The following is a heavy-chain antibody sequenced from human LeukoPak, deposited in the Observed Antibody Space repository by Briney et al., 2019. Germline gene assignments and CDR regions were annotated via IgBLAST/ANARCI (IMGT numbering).Heavy chain of an antibody. CDR1: GFTFSGAW. V-gene: IGHV3-48*04. J-gene: IGHJ4*02. CDR3: ARVQRGIAVALDY. D-gene: IGHD6-19*01. Sequence: GGSLRLSCAASGFTFSGAWMHWVRQAPGKGLEWVSYISTTGSSIYYADSVKGRFTISRDNVKNLLYLQMNSLRAEDTAVYYCARVQRGIAVALDYWGQGTLATVSS. CDR2: ISTTGSSI.